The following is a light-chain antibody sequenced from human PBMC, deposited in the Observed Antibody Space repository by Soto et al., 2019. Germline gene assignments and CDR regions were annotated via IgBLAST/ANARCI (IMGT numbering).Light chain of an antibody. CDR3: QQYGSSPRT. Sequence: EIVLTQSPGTLSLSLGERVTLSCRASQSVSGSFLAWYQQKPGQAPRLLIYGASNRATGIPDRFTGSVSGTDFTLTIGRLEPEDFAVYYCQQYGSSPRTFGQGTKVDIK. CDR2: GAS. CDR1: QSVSGSF. V-gene: IGKV3-20*01. J-gene: IGKJ1*01.